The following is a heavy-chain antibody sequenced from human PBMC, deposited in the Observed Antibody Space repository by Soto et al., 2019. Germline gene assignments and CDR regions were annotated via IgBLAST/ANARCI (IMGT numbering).Heavy chain of an antibody. V-gene: IGHV4-31*03. CDR3: ASALTGDYVGFDY. CDR2: IYSSGNS. D-gene: IGHD3-9*01. CDR1: GASISRDDYY. J-gene: IGHJ4*02. Sequence: QVQLQESGPGLVKPSQTLSLTCSVSGASISRDDYYWSWIRQHPGKGLEWLAYIYSSGNSYYKPSLSRRVAISLDTSKNQFSLRRSSVTAADTGVYYCASALTGDYVGFDYWGQGTPATVSS.